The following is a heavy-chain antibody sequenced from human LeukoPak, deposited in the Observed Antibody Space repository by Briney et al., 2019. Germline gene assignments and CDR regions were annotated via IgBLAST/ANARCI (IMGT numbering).Heavy chain of an antibody. V-gene: IGHV3-33*06. CDR1: GFTFSSYG. Sequence: GRSLRLSCAASGFTFSSYGMHWVRQAPGKGLEWVAVIWYDGSNKYYADSVKGRFTISRDNSKNTLYLQMNSLRGEDTAVYFCAKRGVVIRIFLVGFHKEAYYFDSWGQGALVTVSS. J-gene: IGHJ4*02. CDR3: AKRGVVIRIFLVGFHKEAYYFDS. CDR2: IWYDGSNK. D-gene: IGHD3-10*01.